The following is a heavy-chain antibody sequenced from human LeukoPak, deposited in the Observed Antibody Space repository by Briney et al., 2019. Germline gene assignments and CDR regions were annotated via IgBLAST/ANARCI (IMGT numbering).Heavy chain of an antibody. Sequence: ASVKVSCKASGYTFTTYYMHWVRQAPGQGLEWMGLINPSGGSTNFAQKFQGRVTMTRDTSTSTVYMELSSLRSEDTAVYYCARGSNYYYYMDVWGKGTTVTVSS. CDR2: INPSGGST. V-gene: IGHV1-46*01. CDR3: ARGSNYYYYMDV. D-gene: IGHD2/OR15-2a*01. CDR1: GYTFTTYY. J-gene: IGHJ6*03.